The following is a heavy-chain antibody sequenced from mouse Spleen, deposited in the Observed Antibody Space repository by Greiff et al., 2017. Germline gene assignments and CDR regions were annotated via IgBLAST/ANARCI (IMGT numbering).Heavy chain of an antibody. CDR1: GYAFSSSW. Sequence: VQLQQSGPELVKPGASVKISCEASGYAFSSSWMNWVKQRPGKGLEWIGRIYPGDGDTNYNGKFKGKATLTADKSSSTAYMQLSSLTSEDSAVYFCARPLLRLRAMDYWGQGTSVTVSS. J-gene: IGHJ4*01. D-gene: IGHD1-2*01. CDR3: ARPLLRLRAMDY. CDR2: IYPGDGDT. V-gene: IGHV1-82*01.